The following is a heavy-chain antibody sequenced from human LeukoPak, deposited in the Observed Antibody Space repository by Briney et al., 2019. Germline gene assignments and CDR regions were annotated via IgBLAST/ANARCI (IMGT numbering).Heavy chain of an antibody. J-gene: IGHJ3*02. CDR3: ARETTVVTPDAFDI. CDR2: ISSSSYI. CDR1: GFTFNSYS. V-gene: IGHV3-21*01. Sequence: GGSLRLSCAASGFTFNSYSMNWVRQAPGKGLEWVSSISSSSYIYYADSVKGRFTISRDNAKNSLYLQMNSLRAEDTAVYYCARETTVVTPDAFDIWGQGTMVTVSS. D-gene: IGHD4-23*01.